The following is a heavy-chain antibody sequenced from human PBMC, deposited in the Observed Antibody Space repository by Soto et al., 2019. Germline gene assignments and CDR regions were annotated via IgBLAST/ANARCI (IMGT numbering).Heavy chain of an antibody. J-gene: IGHJ4*02. V-gene: IGHV1-18*01. CDR3: ARDTSRSAYGDYGH. CDR1: GYTFTNYG. Sequence: ASAKVSCTASGYTFTNYGISWVRQTPGQGLQWMGWISAYNGNTNYAQKLQGRVTMTTDSSTSTAYMELRSLRSDDTAVYYCARDTSRSAYGDYGHWGQGTLVTVSS. D-gene: IGHD4-17*01. CDR2: ISAYNGNT.